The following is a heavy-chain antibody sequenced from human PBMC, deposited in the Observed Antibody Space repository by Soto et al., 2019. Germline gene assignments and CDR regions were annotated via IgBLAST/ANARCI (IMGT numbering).Heavy chain of an antibody. V-gene: IGHV4-59*01. Sequence: QVQLQESGPGLVKPSETLSLTCTVSGGSISSYYWTWIRQPPGKGLEWVGYVYYSGTTYYNPSLQSRVTISVDTSKNQFSLKAKSVTAADTAIYYCARAGSTCRFFFDYWGQGSLVSVSS. CDR3: ARAGSTCRFFFDY. J-gene: IGHJ4*02. CDR1: GGSISSYY. D-gene: IGHD6-13*01. CDR2: VYYSGTT.